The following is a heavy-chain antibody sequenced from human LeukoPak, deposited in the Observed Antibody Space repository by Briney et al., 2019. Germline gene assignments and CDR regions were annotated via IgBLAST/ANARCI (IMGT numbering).Heavy chain of an antibody. CDR2: ISPYNGNT. D-gene: IGHD3-9*01. J-gene: IGHJ4*02. CDR3: ARVVTGYYRGDH. V-gene: IGHV1-18*01. CDR1: GYTFTSYG. Sequence: ASVKVPCKASGYTFTSYGISWVRQAPGQGLEWMGWISPYNGNTNYAQKLRGRVTMTTDTSTSTAYMELRSLRSDDTAVYYCARVVTGYYRGDHWGQGTLATVSS.